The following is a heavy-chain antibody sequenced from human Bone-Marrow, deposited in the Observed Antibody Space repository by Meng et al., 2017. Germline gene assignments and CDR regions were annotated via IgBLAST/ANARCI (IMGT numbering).Heavy chain of an antibody. V-gene: IGHV3-15*01. CDR1: EFTFSTAW. CDR2: MKSNVDGGTV. CDR3: SGHVDY. Sequence: VQLVVSWGRFVKHWGYLRRSFAASEFTFSTAWMTWVRQAPGKGLEWIGRMKSNVDGGTVDYAAAVTGRFFISRDDSENTFYLQMNSLKTEDTAVYYCSGHVDYWGHGTLVTVSS. J-gene: IGHJ4*01.